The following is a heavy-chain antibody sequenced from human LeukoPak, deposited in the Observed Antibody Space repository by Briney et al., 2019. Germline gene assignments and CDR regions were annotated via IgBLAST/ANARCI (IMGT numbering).Heavy chain of an antibody. CDR1: GFTFSTFA. CDR2: ISGSGGST. V-gene: IGHV3-23*01. Sequence: GGSLRLSCAASGFTFSTFAMIWVRQPPGKGLEWVSVISGSGGSTYYVDSVQGRFTISRDNSKNTLFLQMDSLRAEDTAVYYCAKGGFGRPFDYWGQGTLVTVSS. CDR3: AKGGFGRPFDY. D-gene: IGHD3-10*01. J-gene: IGHJ4*02.